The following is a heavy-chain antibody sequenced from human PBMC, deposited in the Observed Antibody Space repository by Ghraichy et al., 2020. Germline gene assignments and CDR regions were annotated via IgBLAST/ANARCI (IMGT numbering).Heavy chain of an antibody. V-gene: IGHV3-64D*06. CDR1: GFIFSSYA. D-gene: IGHD5-18*01. Sequence: GGSLRLSCSASGFIFSSYAMHWVRQAPGKGLEYVSAISSNGGSTYYADSVKGRFTISRDNSKNTLYLQMSSLRAEDTAVYYCVKGVGYNYGYGFDYWGQGTLVTVSS. J-gene: IGHJ4*02. CDR3: VKGVGYNYGYGFDY. CDR2: ISSNGGST.